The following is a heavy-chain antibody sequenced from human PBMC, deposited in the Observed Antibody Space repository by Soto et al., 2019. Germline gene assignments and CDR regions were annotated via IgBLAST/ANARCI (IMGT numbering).Heavy chain of an antibody. Sequence: QVQLQESGPGLVKPSQTLSLTCTVSGGSVSSVDYYWSWIRQVPDKRLEWIGHIYHGGSTYIYPSPTTRVSRPLATSKNQFSLQLTSVTAADTAVYYCARGLAGDKVDYWGQGILVTVSS. D-gene: IGHD6-19*01. CDR2: IYHGGST. CDR1: GGSVSSVDYY. V-gene: IGHV4-30-4*08. J-gene: IGHJ4*02. CDR3: ARGLAGDKVDY.